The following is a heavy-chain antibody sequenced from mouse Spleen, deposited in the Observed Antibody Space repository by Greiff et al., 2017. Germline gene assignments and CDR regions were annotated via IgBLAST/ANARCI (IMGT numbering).Heavy chain of an antibody. CDR3: ARSGLAY. CDR2: ISSGSSTI. D-gene: IGHD1-3*01. CDR1: GFTFSDYG. J-gene: IGHJ2*01. Sequence: EVQRVESGGGLVKPGGSLKLSCAASGFTFSDYGMHWVRQAPEKGLEWVAYISSGSSTIYYADTVKGRFTISRDNAKNTLFLQMTSLRSEDTAMYYCARSGLAYWGQGTTLTVSS. V-gene: IGHV5-17*01.